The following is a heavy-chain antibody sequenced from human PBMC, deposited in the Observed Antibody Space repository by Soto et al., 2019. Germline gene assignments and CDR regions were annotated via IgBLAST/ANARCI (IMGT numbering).Heavy chain of an antibody. CDR1: GGSISSYY. V-gene: IGHV4-59*01. CDR2: IYYSGST. CDR3: ARELFGRSVWVVP. D-gene: IGHD3-10*01. J-gene: IGHJ5*02. Sequence: SETLSLTCTVSGGSISSYYWSWIRQPPGKGLEWIGYIYYSGSTNYNPSLKSRVTISVDTSKNQFSLKLSSVTAADTAVYYCARELFGRSVWVVPWGQGTLVTVSS.